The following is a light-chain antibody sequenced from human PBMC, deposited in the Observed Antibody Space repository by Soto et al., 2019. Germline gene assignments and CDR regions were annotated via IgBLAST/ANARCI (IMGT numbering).Light chain of an antibody. CDR3: QSYDSSLSV. J-gene: IGLJ1*01. V-gene: IGLV1-40*01. CDR2: GNS. Sequence: QSVLTQPASVSGAPGQMVTISCTVSISNIGAGYDVHWYQQLPGTAPKLLIYGNSNRPSGVPDRFSGSKSGTSASLAITGLQAEDEADYYCQSYDSSLSVFGTGTKVTVL. CDR1: ISNIGAGYD.